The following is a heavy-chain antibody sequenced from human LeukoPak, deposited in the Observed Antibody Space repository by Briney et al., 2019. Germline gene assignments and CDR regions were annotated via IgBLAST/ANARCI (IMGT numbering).Heavy chain of an antibody. J-gene: IGHJ4*02. V-gene: IGHV5-51*01. D-gene: IGHD3-3*01. CDR3: AIQYYDFWSGYEFDY. Sequence: GESLKISCKGSGYSFTSYWIGWVRQMPGKGLEWMGIIYPGGSDTRYSPSFQGQVTISADKSISTAYLQWSSLKASDTAMYYCAIQYYDFWSGYEFDYWGQGTLVTVSS. CDR1: GYSFTSYW. CDR2: IYPGGSDT.